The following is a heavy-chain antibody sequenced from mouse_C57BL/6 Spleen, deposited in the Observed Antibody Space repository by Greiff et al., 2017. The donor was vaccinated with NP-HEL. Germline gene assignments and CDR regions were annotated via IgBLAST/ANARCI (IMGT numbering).Heavy chain of an antibody. J-gene: IGHJ4*01. V-gene: IGHV1-82*01. CDR3: AATVVAMDY. CDR1: GYAFSSSW. CDR2: IYPGDGDT. D-gene: IGHD1-1*01. Sequence: QVQLQQSGPELVKPGASVKLSCKASGYAFSSSWMNWVKQRPGQGLEWIGRIYPGDGDTNYNGKFKGKATLTVDKSSSTAYMQLSSLTAEDSAVCLFAATVVAMDYWGQVTSVTVSS.